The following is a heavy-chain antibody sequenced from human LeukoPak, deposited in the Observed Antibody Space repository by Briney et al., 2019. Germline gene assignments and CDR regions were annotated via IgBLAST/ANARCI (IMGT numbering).Heavy chain of an antibody. CDR3: ARGKYSSTQRAFDI. D-gene: IGHD6-13*01. CDR1: GFTFSSYG. V-gene: IGHV3-30*03. CDR2: ISYDGSNK. J-gene: IGHJ3*02. Sequence: GRSLRLSCAASGFTFSSYGMHWVRQAPGKGLEWVAVISYDGSNKYYADSVKGRFTISRDNSKNTLYLQMNSLRAEDTAVYYCARGKYSSTQRAFDIWGQGTMVTVSS.